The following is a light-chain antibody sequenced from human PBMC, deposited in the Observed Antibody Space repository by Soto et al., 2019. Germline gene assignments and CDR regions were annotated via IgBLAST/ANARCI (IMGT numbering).Light chain of an antibody. CDR3: QQYNEWPLT. Sequence: EIVMTQSPATLSVSPGERATLSCRASQSVSNNLAWYQQKPGQAPRLLIYSASTRATGIPARFSGSASGTEFTLSISSLQSEDFAVYYCQQYNEWPLTFGGGIKVETK. CDR1: QSVSNN. CDR2: SAS. J-gene: IGKJ4*01. V-gene: IGKV3-15*01.